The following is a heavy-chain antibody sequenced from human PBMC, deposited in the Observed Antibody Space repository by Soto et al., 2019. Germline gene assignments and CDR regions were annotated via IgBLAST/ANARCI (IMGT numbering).Heavy chain of an antibody. CDR3: ARDFQGYGSGSLSYPY. Sequence: GGSLRLSCAASGFTFSSYGMHWVRQAPGKGLEWVAVIWYDGSNKYYADSVKGRFTISRDNSKNTLYLQMNSLRAEDTAVYYCARDFQGYGSGSLSYPYWGQGTLVTVSS. J-gene: IGHJ4*02. CDR1: GFTFSSYG. V-gene: IGHV3-33*01. D-gene: IGHD3-10*01. CDR2: IWYDGSNK.